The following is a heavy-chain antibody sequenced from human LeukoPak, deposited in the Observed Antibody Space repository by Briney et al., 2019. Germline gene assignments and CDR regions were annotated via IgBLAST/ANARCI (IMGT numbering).Heavy chain of an antibody. CDR1: GYTFTSYD. J-gene: IGHJ3*02. CDR2: MNPNSGNT. D-gene: IGHD2-15*01. CDR3: ARPGSSSDAFDI. Sequence: ASVKVSCKASGYTFTSYDINWVRQATGQGREWMGWMNPNSGNTGYAQKFQGRVTMTRNTSISTAYMELSSLRSEDTAVYYCARPGSSSDAFDIWGQGTMVTVSS. V-gene: IGHV1-8*01.